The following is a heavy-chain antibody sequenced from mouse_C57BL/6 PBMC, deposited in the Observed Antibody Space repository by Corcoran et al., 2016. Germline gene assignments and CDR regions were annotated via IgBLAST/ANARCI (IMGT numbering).Heavy chain of an antibody. CDR3: ATNGSSDY. CDR1: GYTFTDYY. V-gene: IGHV1-26*01. CDR2: INPNNGGT. D-gene: IGHD1-1*01. Sequence: EVQLQQSGPELVKPGASVKISCKASGYTFTDYYMNWVKQSHGKSLEWIGDINPNNGGTSYNQKFKGKATLTVDKSSSTAYMELRSLTSEDSAVYYCATNGSSDYWGQGTTLTVSS. J-gene: IGHJ2*01.